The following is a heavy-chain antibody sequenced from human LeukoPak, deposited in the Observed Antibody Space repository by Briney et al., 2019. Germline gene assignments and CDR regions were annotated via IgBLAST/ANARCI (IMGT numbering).Heavy chain of an antibody. CDR2: IKQDRSEK. CDR3: ARDGGTRLKYSYGYGDY. V-gene: IGHV3-7*01. D-gene: IGHD5-18*01. Sequence: PGGSLRLSCAASGFTFSSYWMSWVRQAPGKGLEWVANIKQDRSEKYYVDSVKGRFTISRDNAKNSLYLQMNSLRAEDTAVYYCARDGGTRLKYSYGYGDYWGQGTLVTVSS. CDR1: GFTFSSYW. J-gene: IGHJ4*02.